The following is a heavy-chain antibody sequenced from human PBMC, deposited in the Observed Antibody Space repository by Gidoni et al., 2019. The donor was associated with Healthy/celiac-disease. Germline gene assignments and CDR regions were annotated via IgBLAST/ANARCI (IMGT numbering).Heavy chain of an antibody. CDR2: ISSSSSTI. D-gene: IGHD3-9*01. CDR1: GFTFSSYS. V-gene: IGHV3-48*01. Sequence: EVQLVESGGGLVQPGGSLRLSCAASGFTFSSYSMNWVRQAPGKGLEWVSYISSSSSTIYYADSVKGRFTISRDNAKNSLYLQMNSLRAEDTAVYYCAREQDPDWSLLSHYYGMDVWGQGTTVTVSS. J-gene: IGHJ6*02. CDR3: AREQDPDWSLLSHYYGMDV.